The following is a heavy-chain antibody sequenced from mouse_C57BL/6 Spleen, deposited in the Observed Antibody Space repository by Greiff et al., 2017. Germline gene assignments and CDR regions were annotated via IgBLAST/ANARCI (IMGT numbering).Heavy chain of an antibody. D-gene: IGHD1-1*01. V-gene: IGHV1-52*01. CDR1: GYTFTSYW. J-gene: IGHJ4*01. Sequence: QVQLQQPGAELVRPGSSVKLSCKASGYTFTSYWMHWVKQRPIQGLEWIGNIDPSDSETHYNQKFKDKATLTVDKSSSTAYMQLSSLTSEDSAVDYCARRGSSYDYYAMDYWGQGTSVTVSS. CDR2: IDPSDSET. CDR3: ARRGSSYDYYAMDY.